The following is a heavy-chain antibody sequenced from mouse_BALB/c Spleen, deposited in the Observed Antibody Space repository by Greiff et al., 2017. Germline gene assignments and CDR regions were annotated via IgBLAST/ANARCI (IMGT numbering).Heavy chain of an antibody. CDR1: GYTFTSYT. CDR2: INPSSGYT. J-gene: IGHJ4*01. V-gene: IGHV1-4*01. Sequence: VKLMESGAELARPGASVKMSCKASGYTFTSYTMHWVKQRPGQGLEWIGYINPSSGYTNYNQKFKDKATLTADKSSSTAYMQLSSLTSEDSAVYYCARKVDAMDYWGQGTSVTVSS. CDR3: ARKVDAMDY. D-gene: IGHD1-1*01.